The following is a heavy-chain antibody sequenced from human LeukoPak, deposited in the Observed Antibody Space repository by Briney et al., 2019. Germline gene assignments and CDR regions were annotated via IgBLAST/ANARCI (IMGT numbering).Heavy chain of an antibody. CDR1: GYTFTGYY. CDR3: ARKKWEPHLYYFDY. Sequence: ASVKVSCKASGYTFTGYYMHWVRQAPGQGLEWMGWINPNSGGTNSAQKFQGRVTMTRDTSISTAYMELSRLRSDDTAVYYCARKKWEPHLYYFDYWGQGTLVTVSS. V-gene: IGHV1-2*02. CDR2: INPNSGGT. J-gene: IGHJ4*02. D-gene: IGHD1-26*01.